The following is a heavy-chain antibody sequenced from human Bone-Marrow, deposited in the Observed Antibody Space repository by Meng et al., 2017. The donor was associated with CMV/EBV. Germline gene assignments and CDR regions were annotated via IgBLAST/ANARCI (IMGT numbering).Heavy chain of an antibody. V-gene: IGHV3-30-3*01. D-gene: IGHD5-18*01. CDR1: GVTFSSYA. CDR2: ISYDGSNK. CDR3: ARDIWETAMDAFDY. Sequence: SGVTFSSYAMHWVRQAPGKGLEWVAVISYDGSNKYYADSVKGRFTISRDNSKNTLHLQMNSLRAEDTAVFYCARDIWETAMDAFDYWGQGTLVTVSS. J-gene: IGHJ4*02.